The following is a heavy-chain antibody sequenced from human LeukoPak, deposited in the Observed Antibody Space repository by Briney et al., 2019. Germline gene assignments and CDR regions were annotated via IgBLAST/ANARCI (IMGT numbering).Heavy chain of an antibody. D-gene: IGHD6-13*01. V-gene: IGHV3-30-3*01. CDR1: GFTFSSYA. CDR2: ISYDGSNK. CDR3: AREDVGSSSWYGYYYYGMDV. Sequence: GGSLRLSCAASGFTFSSYAMHWVRQAPGKGLEWVVVISYDGSNKYYADSVKGRFTISRDNSKNTLYLQMNSLRAEDTAVYYCAREDVGSSSWYGYYYYGMDVWGQGTTVTVSS. J-gene: IGHJ6*02.